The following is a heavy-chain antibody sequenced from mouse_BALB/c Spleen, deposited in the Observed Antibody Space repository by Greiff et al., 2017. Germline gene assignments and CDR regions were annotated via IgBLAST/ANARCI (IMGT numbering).Heavy chain of an antibody. CDR1: GDSITSGY. J-gene: IGHJ1*01. CDR3: ARNYYDDWYFDV. V-gene: IGHV3-8*02. D-gene: IGHD2-4*01. Sequence: DVQLVESGPSLVKPSQTLSLTCSVTGDSITSGYWNWIRKFPGNKLEYMGYISYSGSTYYNPSLKSRISITRDTSKNQYYLQLNSVTTEDTATYYCARNYYDDWYFDVWGAGTTVTVSS. CDR2: ISYSGST.